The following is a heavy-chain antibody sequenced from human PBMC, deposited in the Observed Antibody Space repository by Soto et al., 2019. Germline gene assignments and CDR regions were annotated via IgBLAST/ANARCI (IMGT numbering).Heavy chain of an antibody. V-gene: IGHV2-5*02. CDR3: AHVFGGLAY. CDR2: IYWDDDK. Sequence: QITLKESGPTLVKPTQTLTLTCTFSGFSLSTSGVGVGWIRQPPGKALEWLALIYWDDDKRYSPSLKSRLTITKDTSTHPVVLTMTNMVPVDTATDYCAHVFGGLAYWGQGTLVTVSS. D-gene: IGHD3-10*01. J-gene: IGHJ4*02. CDR1: GFSLSTSGVG.